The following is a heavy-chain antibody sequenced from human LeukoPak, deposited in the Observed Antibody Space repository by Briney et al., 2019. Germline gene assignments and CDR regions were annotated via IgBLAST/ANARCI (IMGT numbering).Heavy chain of an antibody. Sequence: ASVKVSCKASGYTFTSYYMHWVRQAPGQGLEWMGIINPSGGSTSYAQKFQGRVTMTRDTSIRTAYMELSRLRSDDTAVYYCAREKFDFYDSSGYKSGRGLDFWGQGTLVTVSS. D-gene: IGHD3-22*01. CDR2: INPSGGST. CDR3: AREKFDFYDSSGYKSGRGLDF. CDR1: GYTFTSYY. V-gene: IGHV1-46*01. J-gene: IGHJ4*02.